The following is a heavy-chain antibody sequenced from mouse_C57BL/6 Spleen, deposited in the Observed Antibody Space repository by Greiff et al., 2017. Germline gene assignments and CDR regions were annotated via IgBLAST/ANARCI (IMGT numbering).Heavy chain of an antibody. Sequence: LVESGAELVRPGASVTLSCKASGYTFTDYEMHWVKQTPVHGLEWIGAIDPETGGTAYNQKFKGKAILTADKSSSTAYMELRSLTSEDSAVYYCTRGQLVPFDDWGQGTTLTVSS. J-gene: IGHJ2*01. CDR2: IDPETGGT. D-gene: IGHD4-1*02. V-gene: IGHV1-15*01. CDR1: GYTFTDYE. CDR3: TRGQLVPFDD.